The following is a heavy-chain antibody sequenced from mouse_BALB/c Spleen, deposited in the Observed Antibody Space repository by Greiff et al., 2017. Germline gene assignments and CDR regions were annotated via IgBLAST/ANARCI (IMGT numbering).Heavy chain of an antibody. Sequence: EVQVVESGGGLVKPGGSLKLSCAASGFTFSSYTMSWVRQTPEKRLEWVATISSGGSYTYYPDSVKGRFTISRDNAKNTLYLQMSSLKSEDTAMYYSTKEQRYDNSAMDYWGQGTSVTASS. J-gene: IGHJ4*01. CDR1: GFTFSSYT. CDR3: TKEQRYDNSAMDY. V-gene: IGHV5-6-4*01. D-gene: IGHD2-3*01. CDR2: ISSGGSYT.